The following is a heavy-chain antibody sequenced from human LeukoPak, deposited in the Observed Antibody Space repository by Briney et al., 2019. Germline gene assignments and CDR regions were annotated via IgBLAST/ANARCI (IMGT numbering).Heavy chain of an antibody. CDR1: GFTFSDHY. CDR2: SRNKGNSYTT. J-gene: IGHJ1*01. D-gene: IGHD3-10*01. Sequence: PGGSLRLSCAASGFTFSDHYMDWVRQAPGKGLQWVGRSRNKGNSYTTEYAASEKGRFTISRDDSKKSMYLQMNSLKTEDTAVYYCARDSGHWGQGTLVTVSS. V-gene: IGHV3-72*01. CDR3: ARDSGH.